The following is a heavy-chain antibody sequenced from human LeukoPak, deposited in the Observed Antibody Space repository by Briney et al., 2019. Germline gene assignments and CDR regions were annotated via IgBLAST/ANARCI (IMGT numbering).Heavy chain of an antibody. CDR1: GFTVDSNY. CDR2: IYTGGNT. CDR3: ARGGDSGYYDYFDY. Sequence: GGSLRLSCAASGFTVDSNYLSWVRQAPGKGLEWVSTIYTGGNTYYAASVKGRFTISRDFSKNTVFLHINSLRAEDTAMYYCARGGDSGYYDYFDYWGQAALVTVSS. V-gene: IGHV3-53*01. J-gene: IGHJ4*02. D-gene: IGHD3-22*01.